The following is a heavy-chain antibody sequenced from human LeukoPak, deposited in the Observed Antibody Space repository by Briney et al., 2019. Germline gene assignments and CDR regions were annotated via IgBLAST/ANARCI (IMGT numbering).Heavy chain of an antibody. J-gene: IGHJ6*02. Sequence: SETLSLTCTVSGGSISRGGYYWSWIRQHPGKGLEGIGYIYYSGSTYYNPSLKSRVTISVDTSKNQFSLKLNSVTAADTAVHYCARGGYYFYYAMDVWGQGTTVTVSS. V-gene: IGHV4-31*03. CDR1: GGSISRGGYY. CDR3: ARGGYYFYYAMDV. CDR2: IYYSGST.